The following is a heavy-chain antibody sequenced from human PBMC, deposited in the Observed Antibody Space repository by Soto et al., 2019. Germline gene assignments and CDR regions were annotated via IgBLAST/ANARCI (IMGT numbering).Heavy chain of an antibody. V-gene: IGHV3-48*02. D-gene: IGHD3-22*01. J-gene: IGHJ3*02. CDR3: ARDPRRYDSSGYYPNDAFDI. CDR1: GFTVSRYN. CDR2: ISSGSSTI. Sequence: TWGSLRLSCAASGFTVSRYNMNWVRQAPGKGLEWVSYISSGSSTIYYADSVKGRFTISRDNAKNSLNLQMNSLRDEDTAVYYCARDPRRYDSSGYYPNDAFDIWGQGTMVTVSS.